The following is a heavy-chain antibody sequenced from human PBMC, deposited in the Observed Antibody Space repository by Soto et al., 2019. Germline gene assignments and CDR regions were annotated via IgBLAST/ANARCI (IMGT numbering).Heavy chain of an antibody. J-gene: IGHJ5*02. CDR1: GFTFSSYG. D-gene: IGHD5-18*01. V-gene: IGHV3-33*01. CDR2: IWYDGSNK. CDR3: AREYSTHIAPYWFDP. Sequence: QVQLVESGGGVVQPGRSLRLSCAASGFTFSSYGMHWVRQAPGKGLEWVAVIWYDGSNKYYADSVKGRFTISRDNSKNTLYLQMNSLRAEDTAVYYCAREYSTHIAPYWFDPWGQGTLVTVSS.